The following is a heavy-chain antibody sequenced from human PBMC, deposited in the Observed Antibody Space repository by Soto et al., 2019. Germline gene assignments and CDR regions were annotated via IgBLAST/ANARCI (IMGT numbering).Heavy chain of an antibody. J-gene: IGHJ4*02. V-gene: IGHV3-33*01. Sequence: GGSLRLSCAASGFTFSSYGMHWVRQAPGKGLEWVAVIWYDGSNKYYADSVKGRFTISRDNSKNTLYLQMNSLRAEDTAVYYCARDGELLWFGEPIYYFDYWGQGTLVTVSS. CDR3: ARDGELLWFGEPIYYFDY. D-gene: IGHD3-10*01. CDR2: IWYDGSNK. CDR1: GFTFSSYG.